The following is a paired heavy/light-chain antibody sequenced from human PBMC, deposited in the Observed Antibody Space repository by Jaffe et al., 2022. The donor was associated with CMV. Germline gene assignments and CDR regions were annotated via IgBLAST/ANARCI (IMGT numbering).Heavy chain of an antibody. D-gene: IGHD4-4*01. V-gene: IGHV1-2*02. CDR2: INPNSGAT. CDR1: GYTFTGYH. Sequence: QVQLVQSGAEVKESGASVKVSCKASGYTFTGYHIHWVRQAPGQGLEWMGWINPNSGATTYAQKFQGRVTMTRDTSITTVYLELSRLRSDDTAIYYCSRPTDTTVFFYAMDVWGQGTTVTVSS. CDR3: SRPTDTTVFFYAMDV. J-gene: IGHJ6*02.
Light chain of an antibody. J-gene: IGLJ2*01. CDR1: SSNIGSNA. CDR2: NHY. V-gene: IGLV1-44*01. CDR3: AAWDGSLSGSVV. Sequence: QSVLTQPPSASGTPGQRVTMSCSGSSSNIGSNAVNWYQHVPGTAPKLLIYNHYQRPSGVPDRFSGSKSGTSASLAISGLQSEDEADYYCAAWDGSLSGSVVFGGGTKLTVL.